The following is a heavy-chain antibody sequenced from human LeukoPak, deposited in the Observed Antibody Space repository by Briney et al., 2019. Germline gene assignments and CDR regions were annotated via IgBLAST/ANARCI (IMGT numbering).Heavy chain of an antibody. V-gene: IGHV3-7*01. CDR3: ARVIPRGFAASAFDI. CDR1: GFTFSSYW. D-gene: IGHD3-10*01. J-gene: IGHJ3*02. Sequence: GGSLRLSCAASGFTFSSYWMSWVRQAPGKGLEWVANIKQDGSGKYYVDSVKGRFTISRDNAKNSLYLQMNSLGAEDTAVYYCARVIPRGFAASAFDIWGQGTMVTVSS. CDR2: IKQDGSGK.